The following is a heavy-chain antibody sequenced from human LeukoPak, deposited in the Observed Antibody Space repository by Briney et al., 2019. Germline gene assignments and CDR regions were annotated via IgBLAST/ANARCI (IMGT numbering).Heavy chain of an antibody. CDR2: ISDSGGST. V-gene: IGHV3-23*01. Sequence: GGSLRLSCAASGFTFSSYAMSWVRHAPGEGLEWVSAISDSGGSTYSADSVKGRFTISRDNSKNTLYLQMNSLRAEDTAVYFCAKSQDGGRLFHFDYWGQGTLVTVSS. CDR3: AKSQDGGRLFHFDY. D-gene: IGHD1-26*01. CDR1: GFTFSSYA. J-gene: IGHJ4*02.